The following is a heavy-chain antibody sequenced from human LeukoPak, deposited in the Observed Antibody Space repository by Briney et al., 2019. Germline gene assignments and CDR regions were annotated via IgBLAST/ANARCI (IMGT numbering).Heavy chain of an antibody. J-gene: IGHJ1*01. CDR3: AKGGVAGTSEYFQH. Sequence: PGRSLRLSCAASGFTFSSYGMHWVRQAPGKGLEWVAFIRYDGSNKYYADSVKGRFTISRDNSRNTLYLQMNSLRAEDTAVYYCAKGGVAGTSEYFQHWGQGTLVTVSS. V-gene: IGHV3-30*02. CDR1: GFTFSSYG. D-gene: IGHD6-19*01. CDR2: IRYDGSNK.